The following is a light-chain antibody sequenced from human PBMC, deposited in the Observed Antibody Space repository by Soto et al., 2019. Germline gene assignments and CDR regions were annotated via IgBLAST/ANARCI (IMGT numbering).Light chain of an antibody. Sequence: EIVFTQSPGTLSLSPGERATLSCRASQSVSSSYLAWYQQKPGQAPRLLIYGASSRATGIPDRFSGGGSGTDFTLTISRLETEDFAVYYCQQYGSSPRTFGQGTKVDIK. CDR3: QQYGSSPRT. CDR1: QSVSSSY. J-gene: IGKJ1*01. CDR2: GAS. V-gene: IGKV3-20*01.